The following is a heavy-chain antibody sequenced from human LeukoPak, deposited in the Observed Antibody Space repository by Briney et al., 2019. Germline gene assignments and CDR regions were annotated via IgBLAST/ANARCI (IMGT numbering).Heavy chain of an antibody. J-gene: IGHJ4*02. CDR1: GGSISNYY. V-gene: IGHV4-59*12. D-gene: IGHD6-19*01. CDR2: IYYSGST. Sequence: PSETLSLTCTVSGGSISNYYWSWIRQPPGRGLEYIGYIYYSGSTNYNPSLKSRVSMSLDTSKNQVSLNLTSVTAADTATYFCARETMLAGFASGLGFNYWGQGILVIVSS. CDR3: ARETMLAGFASGLGFNY.